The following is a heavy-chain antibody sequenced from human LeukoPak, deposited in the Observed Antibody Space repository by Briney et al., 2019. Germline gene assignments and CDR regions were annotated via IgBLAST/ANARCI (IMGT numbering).Heavy chain of an antibody. J-gene: IGHJ4*02. Sequence: GGSLRLSCAASGFTFSGYAMSWVRQAPGKGLYWVSAISGSGGSTYYGDSVKGRFTISRDNSKNTLYLQMNSLRADDTAVYYCAKDGPDYYGSGRYDYWGQGTLVSVSS. D-gene: IGHD3-10*01. CDR3: AKDGPDYYGSGRYDY. V-gene: IGHV3-23*01. CDR1: GFTFSGYA. CDR2: ISGSGGST.